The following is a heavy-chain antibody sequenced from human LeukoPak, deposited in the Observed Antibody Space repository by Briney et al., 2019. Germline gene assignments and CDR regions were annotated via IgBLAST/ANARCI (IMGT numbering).Heavy chain of an antibody. D-gene: IGHD6-13*01. Sequence: PGGSLRLSCAASGFTVSSNYMSWVRQAPGKGLEWVSLIYSGGSTYYADSVKGRFTISRDNSKNTLDLHMNGLRVEDTAVYYCTKGGSSWSRWDYWGQGALVTVSS. V-gene: IGHV3-53*01. CDR1: GFTVSSNY. CDR3: TKGGSSWSRWDY. J-gene: IGHJ4*02. CDR2: IYSGGST.